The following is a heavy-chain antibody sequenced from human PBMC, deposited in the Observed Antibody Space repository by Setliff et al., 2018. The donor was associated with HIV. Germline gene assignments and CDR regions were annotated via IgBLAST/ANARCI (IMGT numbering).Heavy chain of an antibody. V-gene: IGHV3-23*01. Sequence: GGSLRLSCAASGFDFSSHAMSWVRQAPGKGLEWLSVISGHTINVYYADSVKGRFTVSRDNSKNTLYLQLNSLSAEDTAIYYCAKRLAGSNTWYHFDTWGQGTLVTVSS. CDR1: GFDFSSHA. J-gene: IGHJ4*02. D-gene: IGHD6-13*01. CDR3: AKRLAGSNTWYHFDT. CDR2: ISGHTINV.